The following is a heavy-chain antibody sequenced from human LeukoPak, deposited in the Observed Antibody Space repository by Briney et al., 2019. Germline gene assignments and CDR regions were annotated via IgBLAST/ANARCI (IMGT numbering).Heavy chain of an antibody. V-gene: IGHV3-21*01. CDR1: GFRFSAHY. CDR2: ISSSSSYI. D-gene: IGHD6-19*01. J-gene: IGHJ3*02. CDR3: ARDGWDAFDI. Sequence: GGSLGLSCAASGFRFSAHYMDWVRQPPGKGLEGVSSISSSSSYIYYADSVKGRFNISRDNAKNSLYLQMNSLRAEDTAVYYCARDGWDAFDIWGQGTMVTVSS.